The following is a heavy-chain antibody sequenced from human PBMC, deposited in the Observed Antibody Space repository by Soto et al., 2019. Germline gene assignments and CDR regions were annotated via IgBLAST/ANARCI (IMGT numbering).Heavy chain of an antibody. J-gene: IGHJ4*02. CDR1: GFTFDDYA. CDR3: VRSKGGYSYGTPFDY. CDR2: ISWNSGNI. D-gene: IGHD5-18*01. Sequence: EVQLEESGGALVQPGRSLRLSCAASGFTFDDYAMHWVRQVLRKGLEWVSSISWNSGNIGYADSVKGRFTTSRDNAKNSLYLQMHSLRPEDTALYYCVRSKGGYSYGTPFDYWGQGTLVTVSS. V-gene: IGHV3-9*01.